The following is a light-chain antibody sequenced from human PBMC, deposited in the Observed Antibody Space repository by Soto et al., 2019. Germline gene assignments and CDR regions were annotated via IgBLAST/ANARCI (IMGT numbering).Light chain of an antibody. V-gene: IGKV1-39*01. Sequence: DIQMTQSPSSLSASVGDRVTITCRASQSISSNLNWYQQKPGKAPKLLIYAASSLQSGVPSRFSGSGSGTDFTLTISSLQPEDFATYYCQQSYSTLRFTFGPGTKVDIK. CDR1: QSISSN. CDR2: AAS. J-gene: IGKJ3*01. CDR3: QQSYSTLRFT.